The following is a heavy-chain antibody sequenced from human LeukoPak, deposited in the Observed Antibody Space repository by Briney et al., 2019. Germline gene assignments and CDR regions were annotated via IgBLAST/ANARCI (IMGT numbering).Heavy chain of an antibody. Sequence: GGSLRLSCAASGFTFSSYEMNWVRQAPGKGLEWVSYISSSGSTIYYADSVKGRFTISRDNAKNSLYLQMNSLRAEDTAVYYCAKDAGVVVIMYFDYWGQGTLVTVSS. CDR1: GFTFSSYE. J-gene: IGHJ4*02. V-gene: IGHV3-48*03. CDR2: ISSSGSTI. D-gene: IGHD3-22*01. CDR3: AKDAGVVVIMYFDY.